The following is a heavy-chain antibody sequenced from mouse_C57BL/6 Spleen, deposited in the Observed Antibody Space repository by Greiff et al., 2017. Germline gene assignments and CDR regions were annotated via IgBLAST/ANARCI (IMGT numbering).Heavy chain of an antibody. V-gene: IGHV1-18*01. J-gene: IGHJ3*01. Sequence: EVQLQQSGPELVKPGASVKIPCKASGYTFTDYNMDWVKQNHGKSLEWIGDINPNNGGTIYNQKFKGKATLTVDKSSSTVYMELRRLTSEDTAVYYGGRGDYDYWFAYWGQGTLVTVSA. CDR3: GRGDYDYWFAY. CDR1: GYTFTDYN. D-gene: IGHD2-4*01. CDR2: INPNNGGT.